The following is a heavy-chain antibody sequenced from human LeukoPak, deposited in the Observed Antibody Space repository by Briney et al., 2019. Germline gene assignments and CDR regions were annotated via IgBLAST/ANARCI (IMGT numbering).Heavy chain of an antibody. Sequence: GGSLRLSCAASGFTFGDYYMSWIRQAPGKGLEWVSYISSSGGTICYADSVKGRFTISRDNAKNSLYLQMYSLRAEDTAVYYCARGIRGYSGLVVHWGQGTLVTVSS. V-gene: IGHV3-11*04. D-gene: IGHD5-12*01. CDR3: ARGIRGYSGLVVH. CDR1: GFTFGDYY. CDR2: ISSSGGTI. J-gene: IGHJ4*02.